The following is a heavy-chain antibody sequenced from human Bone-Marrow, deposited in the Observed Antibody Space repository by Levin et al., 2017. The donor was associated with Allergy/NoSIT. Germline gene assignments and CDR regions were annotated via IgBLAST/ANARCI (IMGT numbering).Heavy chain of an antibody. CDR2: FDPEDGET. Sequence: ASVKVSCKVSGITLREVSMHWVRQPHEKGLEWMGGFDPEDGETVYAQNFQGRVTLTEDTSTDTAYMDLSSLGSEDTAIYYCATDLTAAGASYWGQGTLVTVSS. CDR1: GITLREVS. J-gene: IGHJ4*02. CDR3: ATDLTAAGASY. V-gene: IGHV1-24*01. D-gene: IGHD6-13*01.